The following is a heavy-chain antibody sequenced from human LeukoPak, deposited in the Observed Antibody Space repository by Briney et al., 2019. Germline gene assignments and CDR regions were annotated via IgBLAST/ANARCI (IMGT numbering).Heavy chain of an antibody. CDR1: GFTFSSYA. V-gene: IGHV3-30-3*01. D-gene: IGHD3-3*01. CDR2: ISYDGSNK. CDR3: AKDFGFDY. Sequence: PGRSLRLSCAASGFTFSSYAMHWVRQAPGKGLEWVAVISYDGSNKYYTDSVKGRFTISRDNSKNTLYLQMNSLRPEDTAVYYCAKDFGFDYWGQGTLVTVSS. J-gene: IGHJ4*02.